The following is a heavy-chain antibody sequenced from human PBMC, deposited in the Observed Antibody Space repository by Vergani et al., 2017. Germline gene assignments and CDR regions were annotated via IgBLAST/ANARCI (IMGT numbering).Heavy chain of an antibody. J-gene: IGHJ3*02. D-gene: IGHD1-14*01. V-gene: IGHV4-59*01. CDR2: IYYSGST. Sequence: QVQLQESGPGLVKPWEPLSLTCTVSGGSISSYYWSWIRQPPGKGLEWIGYIYYSGSTNYNPSLKSRVTISVDTSKNQFSLKLSSVTAADTAVCYCASLPKPRRKASDKIWGQGTMVTVSS. CDR1: GGSISSYY. CDR3: ASLPKPRRKASDKI.